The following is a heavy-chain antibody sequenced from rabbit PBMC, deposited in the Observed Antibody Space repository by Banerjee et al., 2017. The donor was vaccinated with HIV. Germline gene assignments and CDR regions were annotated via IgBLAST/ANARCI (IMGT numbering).Heavy chain of an antibody. CDR2: IGTGGGGT. CDR3: ARDRAYSSGWGSNRLDL. D-gene: IGHD4-1*01. J-gene: IGHJ3*01. V-gene: IGHV1S40*01. Sequence: QSLEESGGGLVKPEGSLTLTCTASGFSFSGGYYMCWVRQAPGKGLEWIACIGTGGGGTYYASWAKGRFTISKTSSTTVTLQMTSLTAADTATYFCARDRAYSSGWGSNRLDLWGPGTLVTVS. CDR1: GFSFSGGYY.